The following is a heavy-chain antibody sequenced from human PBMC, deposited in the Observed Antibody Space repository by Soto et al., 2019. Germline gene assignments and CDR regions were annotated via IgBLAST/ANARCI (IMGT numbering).Heavy chain of an antibody. CDR2: IYYSGST. CDR1: GGSISSSTSY. V-gene: IGHV4-39*01. D-gene: IGHD3-22*01. J-gene: IGHJ3*02. Sequence: QLQLQESGPGLVKPSETLSLTCTVSGGSISSSTSYWGWIRQPPGKGLEWIGSIYYSGSTYYNPSLKSRVTISVDTSKTQFSLKLSSVTAADTAVYYCARQYYDSSGYYLDAFDIWGQGTMVTVSS. CDR3: ARQYYDSSGYYLDAFDI.